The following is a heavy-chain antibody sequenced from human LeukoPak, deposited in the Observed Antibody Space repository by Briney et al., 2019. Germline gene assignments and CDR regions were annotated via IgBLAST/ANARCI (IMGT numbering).Heavy chain of an antibody. Sequence: ASVKVSCKASGYTFTGYYMQWVRQAPGQGLEWMGLINPNSGGTNYAQKFQGRVTMTRDTSVSTAYIELSRLRSNETAVYYCARDRRMVAATPFDYWGQGTLVTVSS. D-gene: IGHD2-15*01. CDR2: INPNSGGT. J-gene: IGHJ4*02. CDR3: ARDRRMVAATPFDY. CDR1: GYTFTGYY. V-gene: IGHV1-2*02.